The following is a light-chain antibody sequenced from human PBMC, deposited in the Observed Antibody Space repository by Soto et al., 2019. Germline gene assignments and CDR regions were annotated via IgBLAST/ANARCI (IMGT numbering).Light chain of an antibody. Sequence: EVVLTQSPGTLSLSPGERATLSCRASQSVNNNYLAWVQQKPGQAPRLLVSGASIRATGIPDRFSGSGSGTDFTLTISRLEPEDFAVYYCLQYGSWPSTFGQGTKVEIK. V-gene: IGKV3-20*01. CDR1: QSVNNNY. CDR2: GAS. J-gene: IGKJ2*01. CDR3: LQYGSWPST.